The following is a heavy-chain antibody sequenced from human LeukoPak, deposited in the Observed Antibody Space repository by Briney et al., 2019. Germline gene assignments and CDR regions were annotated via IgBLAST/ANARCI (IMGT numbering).Heavy chain of an antibody. D-gene: IGHD5-12*01. Sequence: GASVKVSCKASGYTFTSYYMHWVRQAPGQGLEWMGIINPSGGSTTYAQKFQGRVTMTRDTSTSTVYMELSSLRSEDTAVYYCARDGEMRRRGYSGYVYYYYYYYMDVWGKGTTVTVSS. J-gene: IGHJ6*03. CDR1: GYTFTSYY. V-gene: IGHV1-46*01. CDR3: ARDGEMRRRGYSGYVYYYYYYYMDV. CDR2: INPSGGST.